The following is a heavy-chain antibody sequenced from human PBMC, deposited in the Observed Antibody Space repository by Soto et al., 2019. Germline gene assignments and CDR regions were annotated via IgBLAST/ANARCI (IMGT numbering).Heavy chain of an antibody. CDR2: VSMDSDTI. D-gene: IGHD3-3*01. CDR3: ARLYYDYV. V-gene: IGHV3-48*02. CDR1: GSDFSTYS. Sequence: PGGSLRLSCRASGSDFSTYSMNWVRQAPGKGLEWIAYVSMDSDTIHCADSVKGRFTISRDDAENSLFLQMNSLRDEDTATYYCARLYYDYVWGQGTTVTVSS. J-gene: IGHJ6*02.